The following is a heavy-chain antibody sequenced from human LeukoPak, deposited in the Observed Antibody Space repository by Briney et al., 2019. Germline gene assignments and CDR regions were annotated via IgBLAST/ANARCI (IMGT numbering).Heavy chain of an antibody. J-gene: IGHJ4*02. CDR2: IKGDGITI. Sequence: GSLRLSCAASGFTFSNYMMHWVRQAPGKGLVWVSRIKGDGITITYADSVKGRFTISRDNAKNTLYLQMNSLRAEDTAVYYCLRDLNWSLDQWGQGTLVTVSS. CDR3: LRDLNWSLDQ. D-gene: IGHD1-20*01. V-gene: IGHV3-74*01. CDR1: GFTFSNYM.